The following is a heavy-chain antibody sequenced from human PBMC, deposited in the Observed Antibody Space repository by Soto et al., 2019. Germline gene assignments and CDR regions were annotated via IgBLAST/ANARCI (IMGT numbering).Heavy chain of an antibody. D-gene: IGHD1-1*01. CDR2: IHPGDSDI. Sequence: GESVKSSGKASEYTFSAYWIAWVRQMPGKGLEWMGIIHPGDSDIRYSPSFRGQVTISADKSITTAYLQWSSLRASDTAMYYCARQNGAANFDFYNRAQGTHVTVSA. V-gene: IGHV5-51*01. J-gene: IGHJ1*01. CDR1: EYTFSAYW. CDR3: ARQNGAANFDFYN.